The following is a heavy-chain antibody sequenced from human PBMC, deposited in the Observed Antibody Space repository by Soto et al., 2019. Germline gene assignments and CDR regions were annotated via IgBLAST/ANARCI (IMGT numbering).Heavy chain of an antibody. CDR2: MSHSGGT. CDR3: ARVERGTATTVVDAFDI. J-gene: IGHJ3*02. CDR1: GGFVSSGSYY. D-gene: IGHD2-21*02. V-gene: IGHV4-34*01. Sequence: QVQLQQWGAGLLKPSETLSLTCAVYGGFVSSGSYYWSWIRPPPGKGLEWIGEMSHSGGTHFNPSVKNRGTISVDTSKNQFSLKMASVTAADTALYYCARVERGTATTVVDAFDIWGPGTMVTVSS.